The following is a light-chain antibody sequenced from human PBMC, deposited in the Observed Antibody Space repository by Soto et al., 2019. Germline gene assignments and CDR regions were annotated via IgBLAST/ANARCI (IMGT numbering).Light chain of an antibody. J-gene: IGKJ2*01. CDR1: QSVRSSD. Sequence: EIVLTQSPGTLSLSPGERATLSCRSSQSVRSSDLAWYQQKPGQAPRLLISGASSRATGIPDRFSGSGSGTDFTLTISRLEPEDFAVYYCQQYGGSPPYTFGQRTKLEIK. CDR3: QQYGGSPPYT. CDR2: GAS. V-gene: IGKV3-20*01.